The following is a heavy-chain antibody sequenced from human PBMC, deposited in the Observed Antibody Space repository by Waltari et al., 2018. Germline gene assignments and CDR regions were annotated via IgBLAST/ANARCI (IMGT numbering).Heavy chain of an antibody. J-gene: IGHJ4*02. CDR3: ARAFQYGGTSHFDD. V-gene: IGHV3-72*01. Sequence: EVQLAESGGGLVQPGGSLRLSCAVSGFTFSDYYMDWVRQAPGKGLGWVARSRNKANSYTTEYAASVKGRFTISRDDSKNSLNLQMNSLETDDTAVYFCARAFQYGGTSHFDDWGQGTLVSVSS. D-gene: IGHD1-26*01. CDR2: SRNKANSYTT. CDR1: GFTFSDYY.